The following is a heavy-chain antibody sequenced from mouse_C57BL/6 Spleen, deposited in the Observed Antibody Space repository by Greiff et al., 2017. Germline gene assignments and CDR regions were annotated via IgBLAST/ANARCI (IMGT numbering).Heavy chain of an antibody. CDR2: ISDGGSYT. CDR3: ARAYYSNYGGYAMDY. D-gene: IGHD2-5*01. J-gene: IGHJ4*01. CDR1: GFTFSSYA. Sequence: EVMLVESGGGLVKPGGSLKLSCAASGFTFSSYAMSWVRQTPEKRLEWVATISDGGSYTYYPDNVKGRFTISRDNAKNNLYLQMSHLKSEDTAMYYCARAYYSNYGGYAMDYWGQGTSVTVSS. V-gene: IGHV5-4*03.